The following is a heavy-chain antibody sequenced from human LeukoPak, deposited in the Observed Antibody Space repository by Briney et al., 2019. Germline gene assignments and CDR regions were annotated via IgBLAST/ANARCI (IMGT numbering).Heavy chain of an antibody. CDR1: GGSISSGGYY. D-gene: IGHD5-18*01. Sequence: PSETLSLTCTVSGGSISSGGYYWSWIRQHPGKGLEWIGYIYYSGSTYYNPSRKSRVTISVDTSKNQFSLKLSSVTAADTAVYYCARVTAMVLNYFDYWGQGTLVTVSS. CDR2: IYYSGST. V-gene: IGHV4-31*03. J-gene: IGHJ4*02. CDR3: ARVTAMVLNYFDY.